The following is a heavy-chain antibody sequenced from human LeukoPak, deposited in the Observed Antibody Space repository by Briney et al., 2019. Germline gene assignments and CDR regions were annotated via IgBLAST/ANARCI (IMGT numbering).Heavy chain of an antibody. Sequence: GGSLRLSCAASGFTFSSYGMIWVRQAPGKGLEWVSGISGSGGSTYLADSVKGRFTISRDNSKNTLYLEMNSLRADDTAVYYCAKEADAFDIWGQGTMVTVSS. J-gene: IGHJ3*02. CDR1: GFTFSSYG. CDR3: AKEADAFDI. V-gene: IGHV3-23*01. CDR2: ISGSGGST.